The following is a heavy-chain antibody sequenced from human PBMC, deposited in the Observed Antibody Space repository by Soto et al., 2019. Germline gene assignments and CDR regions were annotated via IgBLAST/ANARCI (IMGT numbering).Heavy chain of an antibody. V-gene: IGHV5-51*01. J-gene: IGHJ4*02. CDR2: IYPGDSDT. Sequence: KGSGYSFTSYWIGWVRHLPGKGLEWMGIIYPGDSDTRYSPSFQGQVTISADKSISTAYLQWSSLKASDTAMYYCASQTTYDSSGYYPDYWGQGTLVTVSS. CDR3: ASQTTYDSSGYYPDY. D-gene: IGHD3-22*01. CDR1: GYSFTSYW.